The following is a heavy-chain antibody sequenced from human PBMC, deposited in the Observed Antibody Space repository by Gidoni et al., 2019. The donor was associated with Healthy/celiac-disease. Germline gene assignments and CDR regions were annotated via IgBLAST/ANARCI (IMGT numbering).Heavy chain of an antibody. V-gene: IGHV1-18*01. Sequence: QVQLVQSGAEVKKPGASVKVSCKASGYTFSNYGISWVRQAPGQGLEWMGWISGYNGNTKCAQKLQGRVTMTTDTSTNTAYMELRSLRSDDTAVYYCARGYYDSSGYYPDYWGQGTLVTVSS. CDR2: ISGYNGNT. D-gene: IGHD3-22*01. CDR3: ARGYYDSSGYYPDY. J-gene: IGHJ4*02. CDR1: GYTFSNYG.